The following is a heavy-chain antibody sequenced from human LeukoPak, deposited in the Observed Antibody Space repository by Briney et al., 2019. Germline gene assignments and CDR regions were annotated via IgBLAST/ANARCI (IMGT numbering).Heavy chain of an antibody. V-gene: IGHV4-59*08. Sequence: SETLSLTCTVSGGSISSYYWSWIRQPPGKGLEWIGYIYYSGSTNYNPSLKSRVTISVDTSKNQFSLKLSSVTAADTAVYYCAGPTGIAPFDYWGQGPLFTVSS. D-gene: IGHD1-1*01. CDR3: AGPTGIAPFDY. CDR1: GGSISSYY. J-gene: IGHJ4*02. CDR2: IYYSGST.